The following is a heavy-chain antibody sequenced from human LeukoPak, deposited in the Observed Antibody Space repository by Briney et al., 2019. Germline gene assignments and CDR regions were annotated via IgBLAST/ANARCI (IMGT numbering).Heavy chain of an antibody. Sequence: GGSLRLSCAASGFTFSSFAMSWVRQAPGEGLECVSAISGSGGSTYYADSVKGRFTISRDNSKNTLYLQMNSLRAEDTAVYYCAKGSPYYYDSSGYPNDPTFDYWGQGTLVTVSS. CDR3: AKGSPYYYDSSGYPNDPTFDY. J-gene: IGHJ4*02. V-gene: IGHV3-23*01. CDR2: ISGSGGST. CDR1: GFTFSSFA. D-gene: IGHD3-22*01.